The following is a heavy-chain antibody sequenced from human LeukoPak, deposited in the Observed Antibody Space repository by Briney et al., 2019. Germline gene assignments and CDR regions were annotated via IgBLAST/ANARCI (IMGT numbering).Heavy chain of an antibody. D-gene: IGHD3-10*01. CDR2: IYYSGST. CDR3: ARGFPFREYEFDY. V-gene: IGHV4-59*01. CDR1: GGSISSYY. J-gene: IGHJ4*02. Sequence: SETLSLTCTVSGGSISSYYWSWIRQPPGKGLEWIGYIYYSGSTNYNPSPKSRVTISVNTSKNQFSLKLSSVTAADTAVYYCARGFPFREYEFDYWGQGTLVTVSS.